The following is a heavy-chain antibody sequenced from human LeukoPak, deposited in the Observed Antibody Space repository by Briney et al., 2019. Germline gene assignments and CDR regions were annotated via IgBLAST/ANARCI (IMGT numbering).Heavy chain of an antibody. Sequence: SETLSLTCTVSGGSISSSSYYWGWIRQPPGKGLEWIGSIYYSGSTYYNPSVKSRVTISVDTSKNQFSLKLSSVTTADTAVYYCARPAEIGVGVDYWGQGTLVTVSS. CDR3: ARPAEIGVGVDY. J-gene: IGHJ4*02. CDR1: GGSISSSSYY. V-gene: IGHV4-39*01. CDR2: IYYSGST. D-gene: IGHD3-3*01.